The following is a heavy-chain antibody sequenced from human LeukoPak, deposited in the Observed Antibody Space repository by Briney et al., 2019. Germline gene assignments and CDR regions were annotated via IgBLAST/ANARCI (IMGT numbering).Heavy chain of an antibody. Sequence: PSQTLSLTCTVSGGSISSGGYYWSWIRQHPGKGLEWIGYIYYSGSTYYNPSLKSRVTIPVDTSKNQFSLKLSSVTAADTAVYYCARDRAWFGENRYWGQGTLVTVSS. V-gene: IGHV4-31*03. CDR3: ARDRAWFGENRY. CDR2: IYYSGST. D-gene: IGHD3-10*01. CDR1: GGSISSGGYY. J-gene: IGHJ4*02.